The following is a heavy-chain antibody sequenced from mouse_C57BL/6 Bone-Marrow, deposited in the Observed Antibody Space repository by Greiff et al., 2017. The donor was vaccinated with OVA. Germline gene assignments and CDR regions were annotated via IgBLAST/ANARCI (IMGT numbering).Heavy chain of an antibody. J-gene: IGHJ2*01. CDR3: AREGAYGNCQYYFDY. Sequence: VQLQQSGAELARPGASVKLSCKASGYTFTSYGICWVQQSPGQGLELIGEIYPRSGNTYYNDKLKGRATLSAENSYSTPYMELRSLTSEDSAVYFCAREGAYGNCQYYFDYWGQGTTLTVSS. CDR2: IYPRSGNT. D-gene: IGHD2-1*01. V-gene: IGHV1-81*01. CDR1: GYTFTSYG.